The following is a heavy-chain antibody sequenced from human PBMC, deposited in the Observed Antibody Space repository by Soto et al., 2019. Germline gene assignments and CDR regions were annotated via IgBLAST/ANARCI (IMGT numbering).Heavy chain of an antibody. Sequence: SETLSLTCTVSGGSISSYYWSWIRQPPGKGLEWIGYIYYSGSTNYNPSLKSRVTISVDTSKNQFSLKLSSVTAADTAVYYCAREGGSGSYYDAFDIWGQGTMVTVSS. V-gene: IGHV4-59*01. D-gene: IGHD3-10*01. J-gene: IGHJ3*02. CDR2: IYYSGST. CDR3: AREGGSGSYYDAFDI. CDR1: GGSISSYY.